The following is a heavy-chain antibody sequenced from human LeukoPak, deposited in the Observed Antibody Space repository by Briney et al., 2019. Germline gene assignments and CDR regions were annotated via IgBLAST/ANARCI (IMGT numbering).Heavy chain of an antibody. Sequence: SQTLSLTCTVSGGSISSGGYYWSWIRQHPGKGLEWIGYIYYSGSTYYNPSLKSRVTISVDTSKNQFSLELSSVTAADTAVYYCARVSQNYYDSSGYGDWFDPWGQGTLVTVSS. V-gene: IGHV4-31*03. D-gene: IGHD3-22*01. CDR2: IYYSGST. J-gene: IGHJ5*02. CDR1: GGSISSGGYY. CDR3: ARVSQNYYDSSGYGDWFDP.